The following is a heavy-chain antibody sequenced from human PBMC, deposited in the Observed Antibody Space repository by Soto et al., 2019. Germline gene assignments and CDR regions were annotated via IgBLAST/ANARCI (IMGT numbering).Heavy chain of an antibody. CDR2: ISPDGGRT. CDR3: ATRAPGNY. V-gene: IGHV1-46*01. CDR1: GYTFTTYY. J-gene: IGHJ4*02. Sequence: QVQLGQSGAEVKKPGASVKVSCKASGYTFTTYYMHWVRQATGQGLEWMGIISPDGGRTSNAQKFQGSITMTRDTTTSTVYLELRMLRTEDTAVYDCATRAPGNYWAQGTLVPVSS.